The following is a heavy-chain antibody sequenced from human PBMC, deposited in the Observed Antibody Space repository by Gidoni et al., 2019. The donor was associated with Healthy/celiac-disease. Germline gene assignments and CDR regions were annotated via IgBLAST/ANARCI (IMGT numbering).Heavy chain of an antibody. J-gene: IGHJ6*02. CDR3: ARDPKDYGDYYYYYGMDV. Sequence: QVQLVQSGAEVKKPGASVKVSCKASGYTFTRYAMHWVRPAPGQRLEWMGWINAGNGNTKYSQKFQGRVTITRDTSASTAYMELSSLRSEDTAVYYCARDPKDYGDYYYYYGMDVWGQGTTVTVSS. CDR1: GYTFTRYA. CDR2: INAGNGNT. V-gene: IGHV1-3*01. D-gene: IGHD4-17*01.